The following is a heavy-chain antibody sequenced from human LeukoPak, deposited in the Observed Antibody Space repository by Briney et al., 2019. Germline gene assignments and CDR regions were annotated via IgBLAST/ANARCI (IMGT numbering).Heavy chain of an antibody. D-gene: IGHD3-3*01. V-gene: IGHV4-34*01. Sequence: SETLSLTCVVYDGSFTNYYWSWLRQPPGKGLEWIGEIYHSGNTNYNSSLNSRVTISLDTSKSQFSLKLSSVTAADTAVYYCARDRYDFWSGYYTTAGMDVWGKGTTVTVSS. CDR2: IYHSGNT. J-gene: IGHJ6*03. CDR3: ARDRYDFWSGYYTTAGMDV. CDR1: DGSFTNYY.